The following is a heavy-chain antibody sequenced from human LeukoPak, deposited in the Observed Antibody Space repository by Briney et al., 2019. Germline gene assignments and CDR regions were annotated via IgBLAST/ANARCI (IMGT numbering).Heavy chain of an antibody. J-gene: IGHJ4*02. CDR2: IIPIFGTA. V-gene: IGHV1-69*13. Sequence: GASVKVSCKASGGTFSSYAISWVRQAPGQGLEWMGGIIPIFGTANYARKFQGRVTITADESTSTAYMELSSLRSEDTAVYYCARGGAPGTYSSSSYNWGQGTLVTVSS. CDR3: ARGGAPGTYSSSSYN. D-gene: IGHD6-6*01. CDR1: GGTFSSYA.